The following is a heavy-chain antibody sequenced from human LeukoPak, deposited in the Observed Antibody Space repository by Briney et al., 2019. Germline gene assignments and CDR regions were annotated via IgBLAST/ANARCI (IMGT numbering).Heavy chain of an antibody. CDR1: GGSLSDYY. Sequence: SETLSLTCTVSGGSLSDYYWTWIRQPPGKGLEWIGYIHYSGNSNYIPSLKSRITISVDTSKNQFSLKLSSMIAADTAVYYCARLVGATLAWDYWGQGTLVTVSS. V-gene: IGHV4-59*08. CDR2: IHYSGNS. J-gene: IGHJ4*02. D-gene: IGHD1-26*01. CDR3: ARLVGATLAWDY.